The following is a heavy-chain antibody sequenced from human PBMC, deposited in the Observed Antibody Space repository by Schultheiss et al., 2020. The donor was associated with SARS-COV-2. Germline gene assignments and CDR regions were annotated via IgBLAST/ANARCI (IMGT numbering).Heavy chain of an antibody. Sequence: SQTLSLTCTVSGGSISSGGYYWSWIRQHPGKGLEWIGYIYYSGSTYYNPSLKSRVTISVDTSKNQFSLKLSSVTAADTAVYYCARGSFGYYYYYGMDVWGQGTTVTVSS. CDR3: ARGSFGYYYYYGMDV. CDR1: GGSISSGGYY. V-gene: IGHV4-31*03. CDR2: IYYSGST. D-gene: IGHD3-16*01. J-gene: IGHJ6*02.